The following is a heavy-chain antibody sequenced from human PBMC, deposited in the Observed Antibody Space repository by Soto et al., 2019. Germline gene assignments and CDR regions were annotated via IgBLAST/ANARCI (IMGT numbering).Heavy chain of an antibody. CDR2: IYYSGST. D-gene: IGHD2-15*01. CDR1: GGSISSSSYY. J-gene: IGHJ4*02. Sequence: SETLSLTCTVSGGSISSSSYYWGWIRQPPGKGLEWIGSIYYSGSTYYNPSLKSRVTISVDTSKNQFSLKLSSVTAADTAVYYCASSYCRSGSCYPLAIDYWGQGTLVTVSS. CDR3: ASSYCRSGSCYPLAIDY. V-gene: IGHV4-39*01.